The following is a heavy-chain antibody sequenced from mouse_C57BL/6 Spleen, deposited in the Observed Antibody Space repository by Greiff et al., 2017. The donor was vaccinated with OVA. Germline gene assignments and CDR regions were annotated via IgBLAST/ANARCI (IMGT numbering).Heavy chain of an antibody. J-gene: IGHJ4*01. CDR1: GYTFTSYW. Sequence: VQLQQSGAELAKPGASVKLSCKASGYTFTSYWLHWVKQRPGQGLEWIGYINPSSGYTKYNQKFKDKATVTADKSSSTAYMQLSSLTYEDSAVYYCASERFYGSSSYYAMDYWGQGTSVTVSS. CDR2: INPSSGYT. CDR3: ASERFYGSSSYYAMDY. D-gene: IGHD1-1*01. V-gene: IGHV1-7*01.